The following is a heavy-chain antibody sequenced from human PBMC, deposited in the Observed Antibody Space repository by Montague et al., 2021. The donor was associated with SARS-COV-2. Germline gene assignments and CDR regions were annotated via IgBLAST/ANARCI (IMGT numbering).Heavy chain of an antibody. CDR3: AKRISLFDT. CDR1: GFTSSTYT. Sequence: SLRLSCAASGFTSSTYTMTWIRQTPGKGLEWVSSINNTSSSTIYADSVKGRFTISRDNAKNTLFLQMNSLRVEDTAVYFCAKRISLFDTWGQGTLVTVSS. CDR2: INNTSSST. J-gene: IGHJ5*02. V-gene: IGHV3-11*03.